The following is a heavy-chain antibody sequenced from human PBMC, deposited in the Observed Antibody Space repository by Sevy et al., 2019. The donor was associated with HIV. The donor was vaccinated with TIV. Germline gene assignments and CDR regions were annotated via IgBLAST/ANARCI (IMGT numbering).Heavy chain of an antibody. J-gene: IGHJ4*02. V-gene: IGHV3-23*01. CDR1: GFTFSSYA. D-gene: IGHD3-22*01. Sequence: GGSLRLSCAASGFTFSSYAMSWVRQAPGKGLEWVSGISRSGGSTYYADSVKGRFTISRDNSKNTLYLQMNSLRAEDTAVYYCAKFGDYYDSSGHFDYWGQGTLVTVSS. CDR3: AKFGDYYDSSGHFDY. CDR2: ISRSGGST.